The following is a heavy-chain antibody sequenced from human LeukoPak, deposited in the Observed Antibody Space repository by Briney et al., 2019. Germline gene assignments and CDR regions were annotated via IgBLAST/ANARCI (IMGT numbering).Heavy chain of an antibody. D-gene: IGHD3-10*01. J-gene: IGHJ4*02. CDR1: GGSISSYY. CDR2: IYYSGST. V-gene: IGHV4-59*12. CDR3: ARRSAVVRGAYYFDY. Sequence: SETLSLTCTVSGGSISSYYWSWIRQPPGKGLEWIGYIYYSGSTNYNPSLKSRVTISVDTSKNQFSLKLSSATAADTAVYYCARRSAVVRGAYYFDYWGQGTLVTVSS.